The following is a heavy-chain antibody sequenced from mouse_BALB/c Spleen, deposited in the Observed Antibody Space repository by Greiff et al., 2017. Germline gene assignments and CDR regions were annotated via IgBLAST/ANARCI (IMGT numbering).Heavy chain of an antibody. Sequence: EVQVVESGGGLVQPGGSLRLSCATSGFTFTDYYMSWVRQPPGKALEWLGFIRNKANGYTTEYSASVKGRFTISRDNSQSILYLQMNTLRAEDSATYYCAREGRIYGNYFDYWGQGTTLTVSS. CDR1: GFTFTDYY. CDR3: AREGRIYGNYFDY. D-gene: IGHD2-1*01. CDR2: IRNKANGYTT. J-gene: IGHJ2*01. V-gene: IGHV7-3*02.